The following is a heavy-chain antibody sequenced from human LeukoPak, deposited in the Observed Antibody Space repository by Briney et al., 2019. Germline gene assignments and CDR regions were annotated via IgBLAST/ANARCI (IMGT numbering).Heavy chain of an antibody. CDR1: GGSIYNYY. CDR3: TRGGGSTSGWYNWFDP. V-gene: IGHV4-59*01. J-gene: IGHJ5*02. Sequence: SETLSLTCSVSGGSIYNYYWSWIRQPPGKGLEWIGHISHSGSTSYHPSLPSRVTISVDMSKNQFSLNLTSVTAADTAVYYCTRGGGSTSGWYNWFDPWGQGTLVTVSS. D-gene: IGHD6-19*01. CDR2: ISHSGST.